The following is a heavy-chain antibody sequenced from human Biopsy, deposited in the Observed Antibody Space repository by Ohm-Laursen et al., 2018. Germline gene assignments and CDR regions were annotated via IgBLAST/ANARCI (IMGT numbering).Heavy chain of an antibody. CDR2: IVPIFATA. V-gene: IGHV1-69*06. CDR1: GYTFTSYA. J-gene: IGHJ4*02. Sequence: SVKVSCKASGYTFTSYAISWVRQAPGQGLEWMGGIVPIFATANYAQRFQGRVTITADKSANTVYMELTSLTSEDTAVYYCAADINVWNVNYWGQGTQVTVSS. D-gene: IGHD1-1*01. CDR3: AADINVWNVNY.